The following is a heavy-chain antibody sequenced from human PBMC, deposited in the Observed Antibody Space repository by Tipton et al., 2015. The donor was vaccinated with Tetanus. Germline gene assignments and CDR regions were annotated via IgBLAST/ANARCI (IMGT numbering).Heavy chain of an antibody. Sequence: TLSLTCTVSGGLITTGGYSWGWIRQLPGQGLEWLGYIYYTGNTYYNPSLKSRVTISVDTSKDQFSLKLTSVTAADTAVYYCARRLIQNWFDPWGQGTLVTVSS. V-gene: IGHV4-31*03. CDR2: IYYTGNT. J-gene: IGHJ5*02. CDR3: ARRLIQNWFDP. D-gene: IGHD2-8*01. CDR1: GGLITTGGYS.